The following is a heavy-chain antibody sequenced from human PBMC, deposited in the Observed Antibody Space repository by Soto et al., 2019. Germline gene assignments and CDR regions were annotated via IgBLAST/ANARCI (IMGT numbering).Heavy chain of an antibody. V-gene: IGHV3-23*01. CDR2: ILADYNT. CDR1: GFTFSDYT. D-gene: IGHD6-19*01. J-gene: IGHJ4*02. Sequence: EVQLLQSGGGLVQPGGSLTLSCAASGFTFSDYTTGWVRQAPGAALESISAILADYNTYYTDSVRGRFTISRDNSKNTLYLEMNSLRAEDTAVYYCARRTSGYFAYWGQGALVTVSS. CDR3: ARRTSGYFAY.